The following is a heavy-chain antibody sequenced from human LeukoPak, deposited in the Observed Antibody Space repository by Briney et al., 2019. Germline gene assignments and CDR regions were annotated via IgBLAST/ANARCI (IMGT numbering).Heavy chain of an antibody. J-gene: IGHJ3*02. CDR1: GGSISSGDYY. D-gene: IGHD3-10*01. V-gene: IGHV4-30-4*01. CDR3: ARGGALWFGGHDAFDI. Sequence: SQTLSLTCTVSGGSISSGDYYWSWMRQPPGKGLEWIGYIYYSGSTYYNPSLKSRVTISVDTSKNQFSLKLSSVTAADTARYYWARGGALWFGGHDAFDIWGQGTMVTVSS. CDR2: IYYSGST.